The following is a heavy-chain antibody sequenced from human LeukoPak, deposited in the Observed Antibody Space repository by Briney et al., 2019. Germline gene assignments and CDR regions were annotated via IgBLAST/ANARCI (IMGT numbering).Heavy chain of an antibody. CDR1: GGSFSDYY. CDR3: ARDGARKCDL. J-gene: IGHJ2*01. V-gene: IGHV4-34*01. Sequence: PSETLSLTCAVYGGSFSDYYWTWIRQPPGKGLEWIGEISHSGITKYSPSLKSRVTISVDTSKNQFSLKLSSVTAADTAVYYCARDGARKCDLWGRGTLVTVSS. CDR2: ISHSGIT. D-gene: IGHD1-14*01.